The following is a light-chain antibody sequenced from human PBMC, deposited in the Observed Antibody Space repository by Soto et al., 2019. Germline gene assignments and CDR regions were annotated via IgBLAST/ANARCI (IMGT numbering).Light chain of an antibody. Sequence: QSVLTQPASVSGSPGQSITISFTVTISDVVVYSHVSFYQQHPFKAPKVIIYDFIYLPSLFSNRFSVSKSGNTASLTISGXQAEDEDDFDCTSYTTSSTYVFGTGTKVTVL. CDR2: DFI. V-gene: IGLV2-14*03. CDR3: TSYTTSSTYV. J-gene: IGLJ1*01. CDR1: ISDVVVYSH.